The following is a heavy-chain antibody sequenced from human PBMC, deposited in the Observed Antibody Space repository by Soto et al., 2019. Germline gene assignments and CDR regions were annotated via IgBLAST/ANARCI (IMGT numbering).Heavy chain of an antibody. CDR2: ISYDGSNK. D-gene: IGHD3-3*01. V-gene: IGHV3-30*03. Sequence: GGSLRLSCAASGFTFSSYGMHWVRQAPGKGLEWVAVISYDGSNKYYADSVKGRFTISRDNSKNTLYLQMNSLRAEDTAVYYCASRVLRFLEWHHGMDVWGQGTTVTVSS. J-gene: IGHJ6*02. CDR1: GFTFSSYG. CDR3: ASRVLRFLEWHHGMDV.